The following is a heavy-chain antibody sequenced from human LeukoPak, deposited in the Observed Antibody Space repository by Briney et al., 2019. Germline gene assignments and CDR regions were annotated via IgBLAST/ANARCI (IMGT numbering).Heavy chain of an antibody. D-gene: IGHD1-7*01. Sequence: SQTLSLTCAIPGDSVSSSSSAWSWIRQSPSRGLEWLGRTYYRSKWYTNYAESVKGRITINPDTSKNQFSLQLNSVTPEDTAVYYCARNYRPDFDYWGQGTLVTVSS. V-gene: IGHV6-1*01. CDR2: TYYRSKWYT. J-gene: IGHJ4*02. CDR3: ARNYRPDFDY. CDR1: GDSVSSSSSA.